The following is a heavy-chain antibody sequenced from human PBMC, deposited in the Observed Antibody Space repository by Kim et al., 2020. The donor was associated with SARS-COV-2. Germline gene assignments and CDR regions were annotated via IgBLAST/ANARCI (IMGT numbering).Heavy chain of an antibody. D-gene: IGHD6-13*01. V-gene: IGHV3-48*02. CDR1: GFTFSSYT. CDR3: ARGSAPGTRYGMDV. CDR2: ISSSSGTL. J-gene: IGHJ6*02. Sequence: GGSLRLSCAASGFTFSSYTMNWVRQAPGKGLEWVSYISSSSGTLCYADSVKGRFTISRDNAKNSLYLQMNSLRDEDTAVYYCARGSAPGTRYGMDVWGQGTTVTVSS.